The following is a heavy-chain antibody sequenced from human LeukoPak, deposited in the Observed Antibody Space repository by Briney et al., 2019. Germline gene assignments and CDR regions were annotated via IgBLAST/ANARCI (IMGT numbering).Heavy chain of an antibody. CDR3: AKEGRGNAVDY. CDR1: GFTFSSYG. CDR2: ISGSSGGT. Sequence: GGSLRLSCAASGFTFSSYGMSWVRQAPGKGLEWVSSISGSSGGTYYADSVKGRFTISRDNSKDTLYLQMNSLRAEDTAVYYCAKEGRGNAVDYSGQGTLGTVSS. J-gene: IGHJ4*02. D-gene: IGHD1-1*01. V-gene: IGHV3-23*01.